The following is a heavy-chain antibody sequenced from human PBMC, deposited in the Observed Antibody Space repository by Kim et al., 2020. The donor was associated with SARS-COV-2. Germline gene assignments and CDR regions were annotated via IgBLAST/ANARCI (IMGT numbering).Heavy chain of an antibody. CDR1: GFTFSSYA. CDR3: AKVSRYCSSTSCSTYYYYYGMDV. CDR2: ISGSGGST. V-gene: IGHV3-23*01. D-gene: IGHD2-2*01. Sequence: GGSLRLSCAASGFTFSSYAMSWVRQAPGKGLEWVSAISGSGGSTYYADSVKGRFTISRDNSKNTLYLQMNSLRAEDTAVYYCAKVSRYCSSTSCSTYYYYYGMDVWGQGPTLTVSS. J-gene: IGHJ6*02.